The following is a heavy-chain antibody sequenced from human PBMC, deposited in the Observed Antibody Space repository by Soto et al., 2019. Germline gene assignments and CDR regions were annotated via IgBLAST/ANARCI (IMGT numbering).Heavy chain of an antibody. V-gene: IGHV1-69*13. Sequence: ASVKVSCKASGGTFSSYAISWVRQAPGQGLEWMGGIIPIFGTANYAQKFQGRVTITADESTSTAYMELSSLRSEDTAVYYCARVRQYCSSTSCQGYYGMDVWGQGTTVTVSS. CDR2: IIPIFGTA. CDR3: ARVRQYCSSTSCQGYYGMDV. CDR1: GGTFSSYA. D-gene: IGHD2-2*01. J-gene: IGHJ6*02.